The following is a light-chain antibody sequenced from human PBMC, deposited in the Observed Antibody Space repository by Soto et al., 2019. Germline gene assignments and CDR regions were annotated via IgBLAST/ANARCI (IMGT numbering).Light chain of an antibody. CDR1: SSDVGGYNY. CDR2: EVT. V-gene: IGLV2-8*01. J-gene: IGLJ3*02. Sequence: QSALTQPPSASGSPGQSVTISCTGTSSDVGGYNYVSWYQQYPGRAPKLMIYEVTKRPSGVPDRFSGSKSGNTASLTVSGLQAEDEADYYCSSYAASNNFYFVFGGGPKLTDL. CDR3: SSYAASNNFYFV.